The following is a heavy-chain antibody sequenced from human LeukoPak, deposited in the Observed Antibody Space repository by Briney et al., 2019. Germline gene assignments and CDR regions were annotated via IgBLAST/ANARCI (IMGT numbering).Heavy chain of an antibody. J-gene: IGHJ4*02. CDR3: ARGRLLYCSSTSCYTGIAARPGKYFDY. D-gene: IGHD2-2*02. CDR1: GGSFSGYY. CDR2: INHSGST. V-gene: IGHV4-34*01. Sequence: SETLSLTCAVYGGSFSGYYWSWIRQPSGKGLEWIGEINHSGSTNYNPSLKSRVTISVGTSKNQFSLKLSSVTAADTAVYYCARGRLLYCSSTSCYTGIAARPGKYFDYWGQGTLVTVSS.